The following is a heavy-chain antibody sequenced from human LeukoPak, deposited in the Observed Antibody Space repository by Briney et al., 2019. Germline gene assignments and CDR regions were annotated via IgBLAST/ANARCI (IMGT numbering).Heavy chain of an antibody. CDR2: IFYSGNT. CDR1: GGPISSYY. Sequence: SETLSLSCTVSGGPISSYYGSWIRQPPGRGLEWIGYIFYSGNTNYNPSLKSRVTISIDTSKNQFSLKLSSVTAADTAVYYCASTQRYDSSYFDYWGQGTLVTVSS. D-gene: IGHD3-22*01. J-gene: IGHJ4*02. V-gene: IGHV4-59*01. CDR3: ASTQRYDSSYFDY.